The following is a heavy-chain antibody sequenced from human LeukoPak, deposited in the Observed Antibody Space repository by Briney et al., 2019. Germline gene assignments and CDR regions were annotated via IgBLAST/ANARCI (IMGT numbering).Heavy chain of an antibody. J-gene: IGHJ4*02. V-gene: IGHV1-69*04. CDR2: IIPIFGIA. Sequence: SVKVSCKASGGTFSSYAISWVRQAPGQGLEWMGRIIPIFGIANYAQKFQGRVTITADKSTSTAYMELSSLRSEDTAVYYCASGYYYDSSGYYSTAGDYWGQGTLVTVSS. CDR1: GGTFSSYA. D-gene: IGHD3-22*01. CDR3: ASGYYYDSSGYYSTAGDY.